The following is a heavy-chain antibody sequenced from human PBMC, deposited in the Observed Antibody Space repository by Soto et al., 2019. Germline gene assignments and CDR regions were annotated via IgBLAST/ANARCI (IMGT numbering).Heavy chain of an antibody. Sequence: SETLSLTCTVSGGSVSSGRYYWGWIRQSPGKGLEWIGHIYYSGNTHYNPSLKSRVNISVDTSKNQFSLKLRSMTAADTAEYYFAIVLAMPLSGVNQRYFQHWVQGSLVTVSS. J-gene: IGHJ1*01. CDR3: AIVLAMPLSGVNQRYFQH. CDR1: GGSVSSGRYY. CDR2: IYYSGNT. V-gene: IGHV4-61*01. D-gene: IGHD2-2*01.